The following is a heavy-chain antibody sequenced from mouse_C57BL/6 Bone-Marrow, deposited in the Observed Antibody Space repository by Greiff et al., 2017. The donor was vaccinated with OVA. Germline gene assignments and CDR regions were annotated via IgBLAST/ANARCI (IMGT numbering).Heavy chain of an antibody. CDR3: ARQAPYWYFDV. CDR2: ISSGGSYT. Sequence: EVKLVESGGDLVKPGGYLKLSCAASGFTFSSYGMSWVRKTPDKRLEWVATISSGGSYTYYPDSVKGRFTISRENAKNTLYLQMSSLKSEDTAMYYCARQAPYWYFDVWGTGTTVTFSS. J-gene: IGHJ1*03. V-gene: IGHV5-6*01. CDR1: GFTFSSYG.